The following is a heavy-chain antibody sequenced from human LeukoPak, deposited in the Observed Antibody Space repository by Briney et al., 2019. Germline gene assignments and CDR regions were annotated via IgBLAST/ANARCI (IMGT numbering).Heavy chain of an antibody. V-gene: IGHV1-69*06. CDR2: IIPIFGTA. J-gene: IGHJ4*02. Sequence: GASVKVSCKASGGTFSSYAISWVRQAPGQGLEWMGGIIPIFGTANYAQKFQGRVTITADKSTSTAYMELSSLRAEDTAVYYCARDSETGYSPYFDYWGQGTLVTVSS. CDR3: ARDSETGYSPYFDY. CDR1: GGTFSSYA. D-gene: IGHD3-9*01.